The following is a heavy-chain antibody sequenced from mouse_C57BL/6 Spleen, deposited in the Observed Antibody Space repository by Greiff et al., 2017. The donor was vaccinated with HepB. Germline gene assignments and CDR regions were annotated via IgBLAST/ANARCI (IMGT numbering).Heavy chain of an antibody. CDR3: ARQGRLYYAMDY. V-gene: IGHV1-53*01. J-gene: IGHJ4*01. CDR2: INPSNGGT. CDR1: GYTFTSYW. D-gene: IGHD2-14*01. Sequence: QVQLQQSGTELVKPGASVKLSCKASGYTFTSYWMHWVKQRPGQGLEWIGNINPSNGGTNYNEKFKSKATLTVDKSSSTAYMQLSSLTSEDSAVYYCARQGRLYYAMDYWGQGTSVTVSS.